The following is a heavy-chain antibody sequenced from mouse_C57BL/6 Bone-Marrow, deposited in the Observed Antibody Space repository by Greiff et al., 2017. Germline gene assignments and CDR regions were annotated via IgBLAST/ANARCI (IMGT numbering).Heavy chain of an antibody. Sequence: EVKLMEFGGDLVKPGGSLKLSCAASGFTFSSYGMSWVRQTPDKRLEWVATISSGGSYTYYPDSVKGRFTISRDNAKNTLYLQMSSLKSEDTAMYYCARRGGRDYWGQGTTLTVSS. CDR2: ISSGGSYT. D-gene: IGHD3-3*01. CDR3: ARRGGRDY. CDR1: GFTFSSYG. V-gene: IGHV5-6*02. J-gene: IGHJ2*01.